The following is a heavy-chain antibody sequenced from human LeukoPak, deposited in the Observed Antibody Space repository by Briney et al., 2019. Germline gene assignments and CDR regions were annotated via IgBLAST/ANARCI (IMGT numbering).Heavy chain of an antibody. D-gene: IGHD5-24*01. CDR2: INRNSGGT. J-gene: IGHJ4*02. V-gene: IGHV1-2*02. CDR3: AGTCPRDGYNGPCY. Sequence: ASVKVSCKASGYTFTDYYIHWLRQAPGQGLESMGWINRNSGGTKSPQKFQGRVTMTRDTSISTVYMELSSLRSDDTAVYYCAGTCPRDGYNGPCYWGQRTLVTVSS. CDR1: GYTFTDYY.